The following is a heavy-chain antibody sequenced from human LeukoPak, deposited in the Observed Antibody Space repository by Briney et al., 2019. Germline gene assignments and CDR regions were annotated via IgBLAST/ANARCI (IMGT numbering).Heavy chain of an antibody. V-gene: IGHV6-1*01. J-gene: IGHJ6*03. CDR2: TYYRSKWYN. CDR3: ARGGLRYFDWLPDYYYYMDV. Sequence: SQTLSLTCAISGDSVSSNSAAWNWIRQSPSRGLEWLGRTYYRSKWYNDYAVSVKSRITINPDTSKNQFSLQLNSVTPEDTAVYYCARGGLRYFDWLPDYYYYMDVWGKGTTVTVSS. D-gene: IGHD3-9*01. CDR1: GDSVSSNSAA.